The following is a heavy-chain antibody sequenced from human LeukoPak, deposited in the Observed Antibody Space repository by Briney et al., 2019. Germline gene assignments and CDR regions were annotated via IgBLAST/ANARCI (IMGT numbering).Heavy chain of an antibody. J-gene: IGHJ4*02. CDR3: ATWGIAVAGTFDY. CDR1: GGSISSSC. D-gene: IGHD6-19*01. CDR2: IYYSGST. V-gene: IGHV4-59*08. Sequence: PSETLSLTCTVSGGSISSSCWSWIRQPPGKGLECIGYIYYSGSTNYNPSFKSRVAISVDTSKNQFSLKLSSVTAADTAVYYCATWGIAVAGTFDYWGQGTLVTVST.